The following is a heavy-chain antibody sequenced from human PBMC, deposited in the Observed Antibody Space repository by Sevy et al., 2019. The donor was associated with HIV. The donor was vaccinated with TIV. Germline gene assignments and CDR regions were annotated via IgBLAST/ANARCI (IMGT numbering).Heavy chain of an antibody. J-gene: IGHJ4*02. CDR3: ARGGAHFDY. V-gene: IGHV4-4*07. Sequence: SETLSLTCTVSDDSISNYYWSWIRQPAGKGLEWIGRIYKSGSTNYNPSLKSRVTMSVDTSKRQFSLKLTSVTAADTAVYYCARGGAHFDYWGQRTLVTVSS. D-gene: IGHD1-26*01. CDR1: DDSISNYY. CDR2: IYKSGST.